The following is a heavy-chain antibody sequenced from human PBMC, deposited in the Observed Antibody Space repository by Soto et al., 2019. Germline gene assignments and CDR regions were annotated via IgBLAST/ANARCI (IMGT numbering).Heavy chain of an antibody. Sequence: SETLSLTCIVSGGSIRSYYCSWIRQPPGKGLEWIGYIFYSGSTSQSPSLKSRVTISVDTSKNQFSLKLRSVTAADTAVYYCARTALGWFDPWGQGTLVTVSS. V-gene: IGHV4-59*01. D-gene: IGHD2-21*02. CDR3: ARTALGWFDP. J-gene: IGHJ5*02. CDR2: IFYSGST. CDR1: GGSIRSYY.